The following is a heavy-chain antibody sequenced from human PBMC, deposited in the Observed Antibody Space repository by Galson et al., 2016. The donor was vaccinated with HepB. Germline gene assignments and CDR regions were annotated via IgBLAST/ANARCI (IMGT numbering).Heavy chain of an antibody. Sequence: SVKVSCKASGFTFTSPAVQWVRQARGQRLEWMGWIVVGRGNTNYAQKFQERVTITRDLSTTTVYTALSSLRSDDTAMYYCAADAYGDFYFGYWGQGTLVTVAS. CDR3: AADAYGDFYFGY. J-gene: IGHJ4*02. V-gene: IGHV1-58*01. D-gene: IGHD4-17*01. CDR1: GFTFTSPA. CDR2: IVVGRGNT.